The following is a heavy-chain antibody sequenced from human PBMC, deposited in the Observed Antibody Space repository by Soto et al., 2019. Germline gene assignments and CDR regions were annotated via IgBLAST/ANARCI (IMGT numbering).Heavy chain of an antibody. Sequence: EVQLVESGGGLVEPGTSLRLSCVGSGVTSKDHAMHWVRQAPGKGLEWVSGIMWNSDRVDYADSVKGRFTTSRDNAKNSPHLQINSARLEDSGLYVCGKDINAGGIDVWRKRTIVTLS. J-gene: IGHJ6*04. V-gene: IGHV3-9*02. CDR2: IMWNSDRV. CDR1: GVTSKDHA. CDR3: GKDINAGGIDV.